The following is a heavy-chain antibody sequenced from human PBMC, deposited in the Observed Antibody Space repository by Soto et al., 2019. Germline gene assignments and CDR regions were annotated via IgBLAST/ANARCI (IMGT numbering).Heavy chain of an antibody. CDR3: ARDNDILTGYSIDY. V-gene: IGHV3-30*04. CDR2: ILSDGSKQ. Sequence: GGSLRLSCAASRFTFSYYAMHWILQAPGKGLEWLAVILSDGSKQYHAESVKGRFTISRDNSKSTLYLQMNSLRAEDTAVYYCARDNDILTGYSIDYWGQGTLVTVSS. CDR1: RFTFSYYA. J-gene: IGHJ4*02. D-gene: IGHD3-9*01.